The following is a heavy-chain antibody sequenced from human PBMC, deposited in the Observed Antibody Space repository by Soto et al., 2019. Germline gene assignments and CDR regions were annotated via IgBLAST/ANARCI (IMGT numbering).Heavy chain of an antibody. D-gene: IGHD3-10*01. V-gene: IGHV3-48*01. CDR3: ARYTTMVRGVLDY. CDR2: ISSSSSTI. Sequence: EVQLVESGGGLVQPGGSLRLSCAASGFTFSSYSMNWVRQAPGKGLEWVSYISSSSSTIYYADSVKGRFTISRDNAKNSLYLQMNSLRAEDTAVYYCARYTTMVRGVLDYWGQGTLVTVSS. J-gene: IGHJ4*02. CDR1: GFTFSSYS.